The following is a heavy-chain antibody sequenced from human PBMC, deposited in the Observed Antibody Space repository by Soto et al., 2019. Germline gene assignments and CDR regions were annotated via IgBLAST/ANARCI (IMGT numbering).Heavy chain of an antibody. V-gene: IGHV1-8*01. CDR3: ARVSDSSRWDSYSYGLDV. CDR2: MNPNSGNT. CDR1: GYIFTSCD. Sequence: ASVKVSCKASGYIFTSCDINWVRQATGQGLEWMGWMNPNSGNTGFAQKFQGRVTMTRHTSISTAYMELSSLTSEDTAVYYCARVSDSSRWDSYSYGLDVWRQGTMVTVAS. J-gene: IGHJ6*02. D-gene: IGHD6-13*01.